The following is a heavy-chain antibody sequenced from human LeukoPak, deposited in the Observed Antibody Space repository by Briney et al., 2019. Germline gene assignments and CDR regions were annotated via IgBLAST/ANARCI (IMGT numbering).Heavy chain of an antibody. CDR3: ARGRGLRGAVAGTSNFDY. Sequence: GGSLKLSFQALEFTLISYERNGVGQVQGKGLDGVHSIISSGSTIYYADSVKGRFTIYRDNAKNSLYLQMNSLRAEDTAVYYCARGRGLRGAVAGTSNFDYWGQGTLVTVSS. J-gene: IGHJ4*02. V-gene: IGHV3-48*03. CDR2: IISSGSTI. D-gene: IGHD6-19*01. CDR1: EFTLISYE.